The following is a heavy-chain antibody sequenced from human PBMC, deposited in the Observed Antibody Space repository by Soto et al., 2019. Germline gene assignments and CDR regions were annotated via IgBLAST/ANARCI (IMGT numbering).Heavy chain of an antibody. CDR3: ARASGGLDF. V-gene: IGHV1-46*01. CDR2: IHPSGGST. CDR1: GYNFRDHY. J-gene: IGHJ4*02. Sequence: QVQLVQSGAEVKKPGASVRISCRASGYNFRDHYIHWVRQAPGHGLEWMGIIHPSGGSTSYAQNFQGRVTMTSDTSKTTVYIEINSLRSEDTALYYCARASGGLDFWGQGTLVTVSS. D-gene: IGHD3-16*01.